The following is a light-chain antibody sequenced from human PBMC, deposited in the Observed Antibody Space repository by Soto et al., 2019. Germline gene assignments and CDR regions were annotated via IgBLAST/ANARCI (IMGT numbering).Light chain of an antibody. CDR3: YSAADNTVV. V-gene: IGLV3-27*01. Sequence: SYELTQPSSVSVSPGQTARITCSGDVLAKKYARWFQQKPGQAPVLVIYKDGERPSGIPERFSGSSSGTTVTLTISGAQVEDEADYYCYSAADNTVVFGGGTKLTVL. CDR2: KDG. CDR1: VLAKKY. J-gene: IGLJ2*01.